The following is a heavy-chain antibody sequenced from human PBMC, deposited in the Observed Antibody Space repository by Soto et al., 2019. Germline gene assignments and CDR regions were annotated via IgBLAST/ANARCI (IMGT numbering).Heavy chain of an antibody. J-gene: IGHJ6*02. D-gene: IGHD3-22*01. CDR2: IIPVFGIS. CDR3: VRDDSPPPGLHYGMDV. Sequence: VASVKVSCKASGGTFTSYAISWVRQAPGQGLEWMGGIIPVFGISNNAQNFQGRVTITADESTTTVYMELSSLKSEDTAVYFCVRDDSPPPGLHYGMDVWGQGTTVTVSS. V-gene: IGHV1-69*13. CDR1: GGTFTSYA.